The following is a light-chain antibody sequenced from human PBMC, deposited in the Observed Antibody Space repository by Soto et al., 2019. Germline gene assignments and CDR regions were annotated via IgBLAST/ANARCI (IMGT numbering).Light chain of an antibody. CDR2: EVT. CDR1: SSDIGGHNY. CDR3: SSYAGHNNYV. J-gene: IGLJ1*01. V-gene: IGLV2-8*01. Sequence: QSALTQPPSASGSPGQSVTISCTGTSSDIGGHNYVSWYQHHPGKDPKLIIYEVTKRPSGVPDRFSGSKSGNTASLTVSGLQTEDEADYYCSSYAGHNNYVFATGTKVTVL.